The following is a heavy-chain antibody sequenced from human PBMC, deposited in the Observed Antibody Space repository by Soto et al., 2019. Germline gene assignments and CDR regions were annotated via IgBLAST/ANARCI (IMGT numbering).Heavy chain of an antibody. J-gene: IGHJ6*02. CDR1: GGSISSGGYY. CDR2: IYYSGST. Sequence: QVQLQESGPGLVKPSQTLSLTCTVSGGSISSGGYYWSWIRQHPGKGLEWIGYIYYSGSTYYNPSLKSRVSISVDTYKNPFSLKLSSVTAADTAVYYCARDHPTEGYGMDVWGQGTTVTVSS. V-gene: IGHV4-31*03. CDR3: ARDHPTEGYGMDV.